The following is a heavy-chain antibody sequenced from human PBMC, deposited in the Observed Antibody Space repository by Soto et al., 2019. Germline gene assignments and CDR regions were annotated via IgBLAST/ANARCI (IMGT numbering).Heavy chain of an antibody. CDR3: AKDMGYSSSWYIFDY. D-gene: IGHD6-13*01. Sequence: PGGSLRLSCAASGFTFDDYAMHWVRQAPGKGLEWVSGISWNSGSIGYADSVKGRFTISRDNAKNSLYLQMNSLRAEDTALYYCAKDMGYSSSWYIFDYWGQGTLVTVSS. J-gene: IGHJ4*02. V-gene: IGHV3-9*01. CDR2: ISWNSGSI. CDR1: GFTFDDYA.